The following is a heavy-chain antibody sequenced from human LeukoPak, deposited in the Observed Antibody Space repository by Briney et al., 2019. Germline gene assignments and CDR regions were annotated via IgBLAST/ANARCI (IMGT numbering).Heavy chain of an antibody. V-gene: IGHV4-31*03. CDR2: IYYSGNT. CDR1: GGSISSGGYY. D-gene: IGHD3-16*01. Sequence: SQTLSLTCTVSGGSISSGGYYWSWIRQHPGKGLEWIGYIYYSGNTNYNPSLKSRVTTSVDTSKNQFSLKLGSVTAADTAVYYCARSLGVSPGRTSDFGYWGQGTLVTVSS. J-gene: IGHJ4*02. CDR3: ARSLGVSPGRTSDFGY.